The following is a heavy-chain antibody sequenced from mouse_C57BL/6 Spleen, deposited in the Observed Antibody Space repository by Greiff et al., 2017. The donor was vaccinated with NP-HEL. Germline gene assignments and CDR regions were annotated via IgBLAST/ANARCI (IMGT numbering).Heavy chain of an antibody. V-gene: IGHV14-4*01. CDR1: GFNIKDDY. CDR3: TTPYYCTFAY. CDR2: IDPENGDT. Sequence: VQLQQSGAELVRPGASVKLSCTASGFNIKDDYMHWVKQRPEQGLEWIGWIDPENGDTEYASKFQGKATITADTSSNTAYLQLSSLTSEDTAVYYCTTPYYCTFAYWGQGTLVTVSA. J-gene: IGHJ3*01. D-gene: IGHD2-10*01.